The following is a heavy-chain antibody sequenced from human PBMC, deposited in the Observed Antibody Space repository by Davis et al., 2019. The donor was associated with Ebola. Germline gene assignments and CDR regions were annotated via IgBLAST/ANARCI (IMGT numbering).Heavy chain of an antibody. Sequence: GESLKISCAASGFTFSSYAMSWVRQAPGKGLEWVSGISGSGGSTKYADSVKGRFTISRDNSKNTLYLQMNSLRAEDTAVYYCARDLYHWFDPWGQGTLVTVSS. D-gene: IGHD3-16*01. CDR1: GFTFSSYA. CDR3: ARDLYHWFDP. J-gene: IGHJ5*02. CDR2: ISGSGGST. V-gene: IGHV3-23*01.